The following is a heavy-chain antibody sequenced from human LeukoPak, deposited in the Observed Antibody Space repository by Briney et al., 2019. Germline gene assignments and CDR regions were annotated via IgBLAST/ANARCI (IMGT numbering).Heavy chain of an antibody. D-gene: IGHD4-17*01. CDR3: ARVRVTTWIDDY. V-gene: IGHV1-69*13. CDR2: IIPIFGTA. Sequence: ASVKVSCKASGGTFSSYAISWVRQAPGQGLEWMGGIIPIFGTANYAQKFQGRVTITADESTSTAYMELSSLRSEDTAVYYCARVRVTTWIDDYWGQGTLVTVSS. J-gene: IGHJ4*02. CDR1: GGTFSSYA.